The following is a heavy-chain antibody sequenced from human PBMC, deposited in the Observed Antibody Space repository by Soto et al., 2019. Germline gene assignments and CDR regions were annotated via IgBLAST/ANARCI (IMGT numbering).Heavy chain of an antibody. J-gene: IGHJ4*02. CDR3: AGPSGSGSYWDY. Sequence: QVQLVQSGAEVKKPGASVKVSCKASGYTFTSYGISWVRQAPGQGLEWMGWISAYNGNTNYAQKLQSRVTTPTDTSTSTAYTELRSPRSADTAVYYWAGPSGSGSYWDYWGQGTLVTVSS. CDR2: ISAYNGNT. D-gene: IGHD3-10*01. V-gene: IGHV1-18*01. CDR1: GYTFTSYG.